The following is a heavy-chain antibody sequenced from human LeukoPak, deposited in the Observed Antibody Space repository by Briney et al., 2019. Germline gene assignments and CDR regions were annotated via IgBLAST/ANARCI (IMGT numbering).Heavy chain of an antibody. CDR3: TTLNYDFWSGSHYFYYSMDV. V-gene: IGHV3-15*01. J-gene: IGHJ6*03. D-gene: IGHD3-3*01. CDR1: GFTFNNAW. CDR2: IKSKPDGGRT. Sequence: GGSLRLSCAASGFTFNNAWMSWVRQAPGKGLEWVGRIKSKPDGGRTDYAAPVKGRFTVSRDDSKNMLYLQMNSLNTEDTAVYYCTTLNYDFWSGSHYFYYSMDVWGKGTTVTVSS.